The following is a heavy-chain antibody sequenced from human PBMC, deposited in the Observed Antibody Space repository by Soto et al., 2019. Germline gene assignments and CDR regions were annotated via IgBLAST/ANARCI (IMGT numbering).Heavy chain of an antibody. D-gene: IGHD2-15*01. Sequence: SETLSLPCAVYGGSFSGYYWSWIRQPPGKGLEWIGEINHSGSTNYNPSLKSRVTISVDTSKNQFSLKLSSVTAADTAVYYCAPRRGYCSGGSCVNDAFDIWGQGTMVTVSS. V-gene: IGHV4-34*01. CDR3: APRRGYCSGGSCVNDAFDI. CDR1: GGSFSGYY. J-gene: IGHJ3*02. CDR2: INHSGST.